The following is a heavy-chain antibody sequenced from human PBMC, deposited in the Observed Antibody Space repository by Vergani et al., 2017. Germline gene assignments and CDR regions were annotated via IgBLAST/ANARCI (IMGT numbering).Heavy chain of an antibody. Sequence: QVQLVQSGAEVKKPGASVKVSCKASGYTFTSYGISWVRQAPGHGLEWMGWISAYNGNTDYAQKLQGRVTMTTDTSTSTAYMELRRLRSDDTAVYYCARAGGSAVAGAKIDYGGQGTVVTVAS. CDR2: ISAYNGNT. J-gene: IGHJ4*02. V-gene: IGHV1-18*01. CDR1: GYTFTSYG. CDR3: ARAGGSAVAGAKIDY. D-gene: IGHD6-19*01.